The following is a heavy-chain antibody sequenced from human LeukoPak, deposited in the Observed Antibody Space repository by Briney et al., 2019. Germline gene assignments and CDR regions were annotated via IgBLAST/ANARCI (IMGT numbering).Heavy chain of an antibody. J-gene: IGHJ4*02. CDR1: GFTFSTYA. Sequence: GGSLRLSCAASGFTFSTYAMSWVRQAPGKGLEWVSAISGSGGSTYYADSVKGRFTISRDNSKNTLYLQMNSLRAEDTAVYYCAKVQTLGLYYYDSSGYYYGDYWGQGTLVTVSS. CDR2: ISGSGGST. V-gene: IGHV3-23*01. D-gene: IGHD3-22*01. CDR3: AKVQTLGLYYYDSSGYYYGDY.